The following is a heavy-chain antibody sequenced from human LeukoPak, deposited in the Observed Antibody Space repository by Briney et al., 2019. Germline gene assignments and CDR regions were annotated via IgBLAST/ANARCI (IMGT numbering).Heavy chain of an antibody. J-gene: IGHJ4*02. CDR2: IYSGGST. CDR3: ARDRYYGDHTQVDY. Sequence: PGGSLRLSCAASGFTVSSNYMSWVRQAPGKGLEWVSVIYSGGSTYYADSVKGRFTISRDNSKNTLYLQMNSLRAEDTAVYYCARDRYYGDHTQVDYWGQGTLVTVSS. CDR1: GFTVSSNY. D-gene: IGHD4-17*01. V-gene: IGHV3-66*01.